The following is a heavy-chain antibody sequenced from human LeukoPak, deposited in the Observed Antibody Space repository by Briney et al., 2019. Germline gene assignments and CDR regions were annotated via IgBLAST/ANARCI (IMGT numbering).Heavy chain of an antibody. Sequence: PSETLSLTCAVYGGSFSGYYWSWIRQPPGKGLEWIGEINHSGSTNYNPSLKSRVTISVDTSKNQFSMKLSSVTAADTAVYYCARFIVGASGRTGPLYYMDVWGKGTTVTVSS. CDR1: GGSFSGYY. V-gene: IGHV4-34*01. D-gene: IGHD1-26*01. CDR3: ARFIVGASGRTGPLYYMDV. CDR2: INHSGST. J-gene: IGHJ6*03.